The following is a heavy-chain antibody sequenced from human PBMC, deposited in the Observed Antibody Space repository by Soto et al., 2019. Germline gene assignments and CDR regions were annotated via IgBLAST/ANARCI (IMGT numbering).Heavy chain of an antibody. CDR1: CCSLSSSSYY. D-gene: IGHD4-17*01. CDR2: IYYSGST. CDR3: ARSLTTVVTMDV. V-gene: IGHV4-39*01. Sequence: TSETLSLTCPFSCCSLSSSSYYLGWIPQPPGKGLEWIGSIYYSGSTYYNPSLKSRVTISVDTSKNQFSLKLSSVTAADTAVYYCARSLTTVVTMDVWGQGTTVTVSS. J-gene: IGHJ6*02.